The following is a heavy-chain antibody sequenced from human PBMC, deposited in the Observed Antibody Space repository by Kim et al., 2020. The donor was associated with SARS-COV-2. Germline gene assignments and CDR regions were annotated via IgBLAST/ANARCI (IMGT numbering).Heavy chain of an antibody. CDR3: ARGGRWLQFCYFDY. J-gene: IGHJ4*02. Sequence: GGSLRLSCAASGFTFSSYEMNWVRQAPGKGLEWVSYISSSCSTIYYADSVKGRFTISRDNAKNSLYLQMNSLRAEDTAVYYCARGGRWLQFCYFDYWGQGTLVTVSS. V-gene: IGHV3-48*03. CDR1: GFTFSSYE. D-gene: IGHD5-12*01. CDR2: ISSSCSTI.